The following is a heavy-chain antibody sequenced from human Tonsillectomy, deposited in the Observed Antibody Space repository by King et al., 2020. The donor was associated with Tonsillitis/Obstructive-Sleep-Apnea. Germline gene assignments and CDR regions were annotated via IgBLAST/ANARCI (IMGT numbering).Heavy chain of an antibody. CDR2: IWYDGSNK. J-gene: IGHJ3*02. V-gene: IGHV3-33*01. CDR1: GLIFRNYC. Sequence: VQLVESGGGVVQPGRSLRLSCTASGLIFRNYCMHWVRQAPGKGLEWVAFIWYDGSNKYYADSVKGRFTTSRDNSRNTLYLQMNSLSADETALYYWARKTGYNFGAFDIRGQGTMVTVSS. CDR3: ARKTGYNFGAFDI. D-gene: IGHD5-24*01.